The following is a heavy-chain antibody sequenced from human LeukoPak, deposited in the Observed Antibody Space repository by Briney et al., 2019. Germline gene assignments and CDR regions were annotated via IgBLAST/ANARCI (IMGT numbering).Heavy chain of an antibody. CDR2: ISSNGGST. J-gene: IGHJ5*02. Sequence: PGGSLRLSCSASGFTFSSYAMHWVRQAPGKGLEYVSAISSNGGSTYYADSVKGRFTISRDNSKNTLYLQMSSLRAEDTAVYYCARAYYDILTGYYRWFDPWGQGTLVTVSS. V-gene: IGHV3-64D*06. D-gene: IGHD3-9*01. CDR1: GFTFSSYA. CDR3: ARAYYDILTGYYRWFDP.